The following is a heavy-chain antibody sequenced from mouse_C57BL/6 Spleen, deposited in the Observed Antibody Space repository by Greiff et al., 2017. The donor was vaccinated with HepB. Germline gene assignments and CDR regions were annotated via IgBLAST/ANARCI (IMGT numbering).Heavy chain of an antibody. D-gene: IGHD1-1*01. CDR3: TRVSTTVVPDY. V-gene: IGHV5-9-1*02. CDR2: ISSGGDYI. J-gene: IGHJ2*01. CDR1: GFTFSSYA. Sequence: EVQWVESGEGLVKPGGSLKLSCAASGFTFSSYAMSWVRQTPEKRLEWVAYISSGGDYIYYADTVKGRFTISRDNARNTLYLQMSSLKSEDTAMYYCTRVSTTVVPDYWGQGTTLTVSS.